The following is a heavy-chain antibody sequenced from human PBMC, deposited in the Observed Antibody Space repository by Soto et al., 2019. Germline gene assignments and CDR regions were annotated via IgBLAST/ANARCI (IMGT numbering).Heavy chain of an antibody. V-gene: IGHV4-59*01. D-gene: IGHD4-17*01. CDR1: GGSISNYY. J-gene: IGHJ5*02. CDR3: AHRPSTTVTTNLSPEVYNWFDP. Sequence: SQTLSLTYTVSGGSISNYYWNWILQSPGKGLEWIGYIYSSGSTHYNPSLQNRVTISIDTSKNQVVLTMTNMDPVDTATYYCAHRPSTTVTTNLSPEVYNWFDPWGQGTLVTVSS. CDR2: IYSSGST.